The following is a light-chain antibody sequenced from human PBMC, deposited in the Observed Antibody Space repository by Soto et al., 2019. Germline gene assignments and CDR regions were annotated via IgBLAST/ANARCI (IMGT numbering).Light chain of an antibody. CDR1: QSVSSN. J-gene: IGKJ1*01. CDR2: GAS. Sequence: EIVMTQSPATLSVSPGERATLSCRASQSVSSNLAWYQQKPGQAPRLLIFGASTRATGIPARFSGSGSGTEFTLTISSLQSEDFAVYSCQQYNNWPFATFGQGTKVDIK. V-gene: IGKV3-15*01. CDR3: QQYNNWPFAT.